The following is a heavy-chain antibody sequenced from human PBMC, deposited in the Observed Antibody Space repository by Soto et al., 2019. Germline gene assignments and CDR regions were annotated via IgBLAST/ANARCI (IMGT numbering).Heavy chain of an antibody. J-gene: IGHJ4*02. CDR2: IYYTGST. Sequence: PSETLSLTCTVSGGSISSANYYWGWIRQPPGKGLEWIATIYYTGSTYYNPSLKSRVTISVDTSKNHFSLKLTSVTAADTAVYYCARLWFAELFYFHYWGPGTLVTVS. CDR1: GGSISSANYY. D-gene: IGHD3-10*01. CDR3: ARLWFAELFYFHY. V-gene: IGHV4-39*02.